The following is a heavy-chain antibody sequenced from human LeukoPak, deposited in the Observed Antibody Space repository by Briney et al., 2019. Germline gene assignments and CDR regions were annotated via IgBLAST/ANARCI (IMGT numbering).Heavy chain of an antibody. V-gene: IGHV4-30-4*01. CDR1: GGSISSGDYH. CDR3: ARDRYFIGFDY. J-gene: IGHJ4*02. CDR2: IYYSGST. Sequence: SETLSLTCTVSGGSISSGDYHWSWIRQPRGKGLEWIGNIYYSGSTYYNPSLKSRVSISVDTPKNQFSLKLNSVTAADTAVYYCARDRYFIGFDYWGQGILVAVSS. D-gene: IGHD3-9*01.